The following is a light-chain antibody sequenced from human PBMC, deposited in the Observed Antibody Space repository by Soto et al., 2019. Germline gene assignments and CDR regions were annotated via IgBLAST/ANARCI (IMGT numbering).Light chain of an antibody. CDR1: SSDIGGYKY. V-gene: IGLV2-14*01. Sequence: QSALTQPASVSGSLRQSITISCTGTSSDIGGYKYVSWYQQHPGKAPKLIIFEVSNRPSGVSDRFSGSNSGNTASLTISGLQAEDEADYYCTSYSRYRVLVFGGGTKVTVL. CDR3: TSYSRYRVLV. J-gene: IGLJ3*02. CDR2: EVS.